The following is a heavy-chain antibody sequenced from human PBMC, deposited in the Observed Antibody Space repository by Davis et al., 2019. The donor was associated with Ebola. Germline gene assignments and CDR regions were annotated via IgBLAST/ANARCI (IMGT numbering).Heavy chain of an antibody. CDR3: ARDPQFWSGYYAHYYGMDV. CDR2: ISAYNGNT. Sequence: ASVKVSCKASGGTFTSYGISWVRQAPGQGLEWMGWISAYNGNTNYAQKLQGRVTMTTDTSTSTAYMELRSLRSDDTAVYYCARDPQFWSGYYAHYYGMDVWGQGTTVTVSS. J-gene: IGHJ6*02. V-gene: IGHV1-18*01. D-gene: IGHD3-3*01. CDR1: GGTFTSYG.